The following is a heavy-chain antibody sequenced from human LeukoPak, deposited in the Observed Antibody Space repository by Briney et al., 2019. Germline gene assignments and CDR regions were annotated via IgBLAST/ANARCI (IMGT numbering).Heavy chain of an antibody. D-gene: IGHD2-15*01. CDR2: INPNSGGT. J-gene: IGHJ4*02. Sequence: ASVKVSCKASGYTFTGYYIHWVRQAPGQGLEWMGWINPNSGGTNYAQKFQGRVTMTRDTSMSTAYMELSGLRSDDTAVYYCSRDSGYCSGGSCWYFDFWGQGTLVTVSA. V-gene: IGHV1-2*02. CDR1: GYTFTGYY. CDR3: SRDSGYCSGGSCWYFDF.